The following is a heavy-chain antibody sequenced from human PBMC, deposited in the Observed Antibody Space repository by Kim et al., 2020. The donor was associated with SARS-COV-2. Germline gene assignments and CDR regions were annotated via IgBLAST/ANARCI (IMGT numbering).Heavy chain of an antibody. V-gene: IGHV4-59*13. CDR1: GGSISSYY. CDR3: ARVLTGTPAYYYYGMDV. J-gene: IGHJ6*02. CDR2: IYYSGST. Sequence: SETLSLTCTVSGGSISSYYWSWIRQPPGKGLEWIGYIYYSGSTNYNPSLKSRVTISVDTSKNQFSLKLSSVTAADTAVYYCARVLTGTPAYYYYGMDVWGQGTTVTVSS. D-gene: IGHD1-20*01.